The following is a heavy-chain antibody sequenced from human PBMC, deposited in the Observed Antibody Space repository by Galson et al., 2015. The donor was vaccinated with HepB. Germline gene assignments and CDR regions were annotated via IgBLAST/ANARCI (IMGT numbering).Heavy chain of an antibody. V-gene: IGHV1-58*01. J-gene: IGHJ3*02. D-gene: IGHD3-22*01. CDR3: AACYYDSSGSRPDAFDI. CDR1: GFTFTGSA. Sequence: SVKVSCKASGFTFTGSAVQWVRQARGQRLEWIGWIVVGSGNTNYAQKFQERVTITRDMSTSTAYMELSSLRSEDTAVYYCAACYYDSSGSRPDAFDIWGQGTMVTVSS. CDR2: IVVGSGNT.